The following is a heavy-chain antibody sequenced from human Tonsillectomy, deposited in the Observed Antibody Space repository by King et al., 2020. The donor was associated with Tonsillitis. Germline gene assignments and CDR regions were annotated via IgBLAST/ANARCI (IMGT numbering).Heavy chain of an antibody. J-gene: IGHJ6*03. Sequence: QVQLVESGAEVKKPGSSVTLSCKASGGTFITYVITWVRQAPGQGLEWMGGIIPIFGTANYAQKFQGRVTINADKSTSTAHLELSSLRSEGTAVYYCASGDYDILTGYYKAYMDVWGKGTPVTVSS. D-gene: IGHD3-9*01. CDR3: ASGDYDILTGYYKAYMDV. V-gene: IGHV1-69*06. CDR2: IIPIFGTA. CDR1: GGTFITYV.